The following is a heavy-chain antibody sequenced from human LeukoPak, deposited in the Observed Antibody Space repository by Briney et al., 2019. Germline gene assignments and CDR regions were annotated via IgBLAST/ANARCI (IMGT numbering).Heavy chain of an antibody. CDR2: IYPGDSDT. CDR1: GYSFTSYW. J-gene: IGHJ4*02. CDR3: ARSPTYSSGWYSWGVYFHY. Sequence: GESLKISCKGSGYSFTSYWIGWVRQLPGKGLDWMGIIYPGDSDTRYSPSFQGQVTISADKSISTAYLQWSSLKASDTAMYYCARSPTYSSGWYSWGVYFHYWGQGTLVTVSA. D-gene: IGHD6-19*01. V-gene: IGHV5-51*01.